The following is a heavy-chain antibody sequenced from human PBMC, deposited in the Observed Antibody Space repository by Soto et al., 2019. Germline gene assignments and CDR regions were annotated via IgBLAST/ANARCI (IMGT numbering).Heavy chain of an antibody. CDR2: IGTSGDT. CDR1: GFTFSGYD. V-gene: IGHV3-13*04. CDR3: ARGALGFDP. D-gene: IGHD6-6*01. J-gene: IGHJ5*02. Sequence: EVQVVESGGGLVQPGGSLRLSCAASGFTFSGYDMHRVRQATGRGLEWVSGIGTSGDTYYAGSVKGRFTISRENAKNSVYLQMNSLRAGDTAVYYCARGALGFDPWGQGTLVAVSS.